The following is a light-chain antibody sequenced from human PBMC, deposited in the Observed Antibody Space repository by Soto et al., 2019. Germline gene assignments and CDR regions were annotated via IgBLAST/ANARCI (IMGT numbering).Light chain of an antibody. V-gene: IGKV1-39*01. CDR3: QQSYTTAYT. Sequence: DIQMTQSPSSLSASVGARVAITCRASQGITSHLNWYQQKPGKAPKVLIYAAYTLQSGVPSRFSGSGYGTHFTLTITGLQRDDFATYYCQQSYTTAYTFGQGTKLEI. J-gene: IGKJ2*01. CDR1: QGITSH. CDR2: AAY.